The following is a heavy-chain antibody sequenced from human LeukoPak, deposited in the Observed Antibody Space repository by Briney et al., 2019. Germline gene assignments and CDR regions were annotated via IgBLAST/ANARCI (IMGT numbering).Heavy chain of an antibody. D-gene: IGHD3-10*02. V-gene: IGHV1-8*03. J-gene: IGHJ3*02. Sequence: ASGKASCKPSGYTFTSYDINWMTQATGQGLEWRGWMNPNSGNTGYAQKFQGRVTITRTTSISTAYMELSSLRSQDTAVYYCARDVPREAFDIWGQGTMVTVSS. CDR1: GYTFTSYD. CDR2: MNPNSGNT. CDR3: ARDVPREAFDI.